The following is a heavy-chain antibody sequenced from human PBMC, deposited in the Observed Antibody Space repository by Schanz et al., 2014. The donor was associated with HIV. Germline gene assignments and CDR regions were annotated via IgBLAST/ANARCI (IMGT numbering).Heavy chain of an antibody. J-gene: IGHJ4*03. D-gene: IGHD3-22*01. CDR2: ISAGVGTA. CDR3: AKPEYDSSGNSQSHFDY. CDR1: GFTFSSYG. Sequence: EVQLVESGGGLVQPGGSLRLSCAASGFTFSSYGMHWVRQAPGKGLEWVSTISAGVGTASYADSVNGRFTISRDNSKNTLYLQMTTLRIDDTAVYYCAKPEYDSSGNSQSHFDYWGQGTTVTVSS. V-gene: IGHV3-23*04.